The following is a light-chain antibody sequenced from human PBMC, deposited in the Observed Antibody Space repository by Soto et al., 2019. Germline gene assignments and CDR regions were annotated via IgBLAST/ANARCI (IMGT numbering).Light chain of an antibody. CDR1: SSDVGGYDY. CDR3: SSYSISTAYL. CDR2: EVS. Sequence: QSVLTHPASVSWSPGQSITISCTGTSSDVGGYDYVSWYQLHPGKAPQLMVFEVSNRPSRVSYRFSGSKSGNTTCLTISGLQAEDEADYFCSSYSISTAYLFGTGTKVTV. V-gene: IGLV2-14*01. J-gene: IGLJ1*01.